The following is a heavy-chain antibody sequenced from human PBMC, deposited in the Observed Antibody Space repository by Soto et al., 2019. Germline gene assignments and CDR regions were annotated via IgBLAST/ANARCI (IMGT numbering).Heavy chain of an antibody. CDR2: IIPIFGTA. J-gene: IGHJ6*02. CDR3: ARPLWFGEKYYYYYGMDV. V-gene: IGHV1-69*06. CDR1: GGTFSGDA. D-gene: IGHD3-10*01. Sequence: AASVKVSCKAPGGTFSGDAISWVRQAPGQGLEWMGGIIPIFGTANYAQKSQGRVTITADKSTSTAYMELSSLRSEDTAVYYCARPLWFGEKYYYYYGMDVWRQGSTVTGSS.